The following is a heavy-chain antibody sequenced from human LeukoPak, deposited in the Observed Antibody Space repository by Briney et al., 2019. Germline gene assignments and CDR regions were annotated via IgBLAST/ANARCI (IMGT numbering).Heavy chain of an antibody. J-gene: IGHJ4*02. CDR3: ARDSDRSSIDY. Sequence: ASVKVSCKASGYTFTNYWVHWVRRAPGQGLEWMGIIKPGDGTTNYAQKFQGGVTLTWDTPTSTVYMELSSLRSEDTAVYYCARDSDRSSIDYWGQGTLLTVSS. CDR1: GYTFTNYW. CDR2: IKPGDGTT. D-gene: IGHD6-6*01. V-gene: IGHV1-46*01.